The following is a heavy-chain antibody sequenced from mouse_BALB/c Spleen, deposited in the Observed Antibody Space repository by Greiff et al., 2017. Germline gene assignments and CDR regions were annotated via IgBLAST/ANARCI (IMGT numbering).Heavy chain of an antibody. CDR3: VRLYDGYPRYFDV. V-gene: IGHV10-1*02. D-gene: IGHD2-3*01. Sequence: EVQVVESGGGLVQPKGSLKLSCAASGFTFNTYAMNWVRQAPGKGLEWVARIRSKSNNYATYYADSVKDRFTISRDDSQSMLYLQMNNLKTEDTAMYYCVRLYDGYPRYFDVWGAGTTVTVSS. CDR1: GFTFNTYA. CDR2: IRSKSNNYAT. J-gene: IGHJ1*01.